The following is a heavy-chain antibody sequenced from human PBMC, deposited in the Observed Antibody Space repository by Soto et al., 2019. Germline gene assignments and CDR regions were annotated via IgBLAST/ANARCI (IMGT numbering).Heavy chain of an antibody. Sequence: EAQLLESGGGLVQPGGSLRLSCTASGFDFINNAMAWVRQAPGKGLEWVSTISADISYTYYADSVKGRFTISRDNSKNTVYLQMNSLRADDTAVYYCANQNTAKRAFDIWGQGTMVPVSS. D-gene: IGHD2-21*02. V-gene: IGHV3-23*01. J-gene: IGHJ3*02. CDR1: GFDFINNA. CDR2: ISADISYT. CDR3: ANQNTAKRAFDI.